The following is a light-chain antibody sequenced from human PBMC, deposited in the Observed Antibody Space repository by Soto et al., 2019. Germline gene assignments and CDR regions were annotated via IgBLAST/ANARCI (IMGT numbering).Light chain of an antibody. CDR2: DVT. CDR3: SSYTSNSTSVV. Sequence: QSVLTQPASVSGSPGQSITISCTGTSSDIGDYDYVSWYQHLPGKAPKLLIFDVTHRPSGVSDRFSGSKSGNTASLTISGVRPEDEADYYCSSYTSNSTSVVFGGGTKLTVL. V-gene: IGLV2-14*01. CDR1: SSDIGDYDY. J-gene: IGLJ2*01.